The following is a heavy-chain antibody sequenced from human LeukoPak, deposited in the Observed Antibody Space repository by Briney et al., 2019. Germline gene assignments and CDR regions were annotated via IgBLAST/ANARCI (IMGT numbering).Heavy chain of an antibody. CDR1: GGSISSYY. Sequence: SETLSLTCTVSGGSISSYYWSRIRPPPGQGLEWIGYIYYSGSTNYNPSLKSRVTISVDTSKNQFSLKLSSVTAADTAVYYCASLSGSYDDYWGQGTLVTVSS. D-gene: IGHD3-10*01. J-gene: IGHJ4*02. CDR2: IYYSGST. V-gene: IGHV4-59*01. CDR3: ASLSGSYDDY.